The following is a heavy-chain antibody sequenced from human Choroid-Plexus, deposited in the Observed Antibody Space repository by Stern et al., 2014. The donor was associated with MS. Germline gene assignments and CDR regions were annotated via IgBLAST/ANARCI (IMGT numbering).Heavy chain of an antibody. Sequence: VQLVESGGGVVQPGRPLRLSCVASGFTFGSCAMHWVRQAPGKGLEWLAGVSYDGSNKYYADSGKGRFAISRDNSQNTLYMQMSSLRPEYTAVYYCAKDRQYLTYFFDHWGQGSLVTVSS. D-gene: IGHD2/OR15-2a*01. CDR2: VSYDGSNK. J-gene: IGHJ5*02. CDR3: AKDRQYLTYFFDH. V-gene: IGHV3-30*18. CDR1: GFTFGSCA.